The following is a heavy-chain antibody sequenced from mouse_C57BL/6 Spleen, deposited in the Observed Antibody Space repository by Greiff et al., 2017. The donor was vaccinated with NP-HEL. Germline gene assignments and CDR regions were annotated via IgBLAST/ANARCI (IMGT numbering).Heavy chain of an antibody. J-gene: IGHJ4*01. D-gene: IGHD1-1*01. Sequence: VQLQQSGPELVKPGASVKISCKASGYAFSSSWMNWVKQRPGKGLEWIGRIYPGDGDTNYNGKFKGKATLTADKSSSTAYMQLSSLTSEDSAVYYCASYYYGSSGYYAMDYWGQGTSVTVSS. CDR1: GYAFSSSW. CDR2: IYPGDGDT. CDR3: ASYYYGSSGYYAMDY. V-gene: IGHV1-82*01.